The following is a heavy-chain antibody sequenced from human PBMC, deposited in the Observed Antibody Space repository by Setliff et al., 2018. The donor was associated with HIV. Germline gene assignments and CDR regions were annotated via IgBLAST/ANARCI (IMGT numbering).Heavy chain of an antibody. Sequence: ASVKVSCKASGYTFTSYYMHWVRQAPGQGLEWMGGIIPSGGRTSYAQKFQGRVTMTEDTSTDTAYMELSSLRSEDTAVYYCAILHYYGSGSWVGNYWGQGTLVTVSS. V-gene: IGHV1-46*01. J-gene: IGHJ4*02. D-gene: IGHD3-10*01. CDR1: GYTFTSYY. CDR3: AILHYYGSGSWVGNY. CDR2: IIPSGGRT.